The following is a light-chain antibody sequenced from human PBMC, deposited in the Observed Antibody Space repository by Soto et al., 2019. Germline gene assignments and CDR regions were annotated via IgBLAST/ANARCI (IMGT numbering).Light chain of an antibody. CDR1: SSDVGGYNY. J-gene: IGLJ1*01. V-gene: IGLV2-14*01. CDR3: SSYTSSSTSV. Sequence: QSVLAQPACVAGSPGQSITISCSGTSSDVGGYNYVSWYQHHPGKAPKLMIYEVSSRPSGVSNRFSGSKSGNTASLIISGLQAEDEADYYCSSYTSSSTSVFGTGTKVTVL. CDR2: EVS.